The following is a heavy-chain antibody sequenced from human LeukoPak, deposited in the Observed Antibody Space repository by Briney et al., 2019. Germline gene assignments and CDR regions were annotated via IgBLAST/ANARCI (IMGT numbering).Heavy chain of an antibody. D-gene: IGHD6-6*01. V-gene: IGHV4-38-2*02. Sequence: PSETLSLTCTVSGYSISSGYYWGWIRQPPGKGLEWIGSIYHSGSTYYNPSLKSRVTISVDRSKNQFSLKLCSVTAADTAVYYCARRPTGGSSSSGWFDPWGQGTLVTVSS. J-gene: IGHJ5*02. CDR1: GYSISSGYY. CDR3: ARRPTGGSSSSGWFDP. CDR2: IYHSGST.